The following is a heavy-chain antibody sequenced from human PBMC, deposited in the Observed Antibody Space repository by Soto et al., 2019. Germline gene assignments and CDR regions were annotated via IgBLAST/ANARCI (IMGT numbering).Heavy chain of an antibody. CDR1: GGSISSYY. CDR2: IYYSGST. J-gene: IGHJ6*02. Sequence: QVQLQESGPGLVKPSETLSLTCTVSGGSISSYYWSWIRQPPGKGLEWIGYIYYSGSTNYNPSLTSRGXIPLDXXKNQCPLKRSSVTAADTAVYYCARDYDPKLYDMDVWGQGTTVTVSS. D-gene: IGHD3-3*01. CDR3: ARDYDPKLYDMDV. V-gene: IGHV4-59*01.